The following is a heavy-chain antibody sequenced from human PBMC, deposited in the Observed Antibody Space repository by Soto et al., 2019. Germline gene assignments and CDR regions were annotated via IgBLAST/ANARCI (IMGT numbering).Heavy chain of an antibody. Sequence: GGSLRLSCAASGFTFSSYSMNWVRQAPGKGLEWVSSIGSSSSYIYYADSVKGRFTISRDNAKNSLYLQMDSLRAEDTAVYYCARVPARPYYYYGMDVWGQGTTVTVSS. CDR3: ARVPARPYYYYGMDV. CDR1: GFTFSSYS. J-gene: IGHJ6*02. D-gene: IGHD6-6*01. V-gene: IGHV3-21*01. CDR2: IGSSSSYI.